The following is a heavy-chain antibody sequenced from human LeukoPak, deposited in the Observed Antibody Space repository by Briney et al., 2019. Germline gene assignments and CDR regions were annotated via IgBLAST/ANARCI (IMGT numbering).Heavy chain of an antibody. CDR3: ARTHVEISGSSPIDH. CDR1: GYIFTTYW. Sequence: GESLKISCRGAGYIFTTYWMAWVRQMPGKGLELMGIIYHGDSDTKYSPSFQGQVTISADKSINTAYLQWSSLKASDTAMYYCARTHVEISGSSPIDHCGQRTLVTVSS. CDR2: IYHGDSDT. D-gene: IGHD3-10*01. J-gene: IGHJ4*02. V-gene: IGHV5-51*01.